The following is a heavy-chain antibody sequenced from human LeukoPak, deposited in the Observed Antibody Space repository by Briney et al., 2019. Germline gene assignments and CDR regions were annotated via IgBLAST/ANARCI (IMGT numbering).Heavy chain of an antibody. CDR3: ARELLGAPTPGAY. Sequence: QSSETLSLTCALSTVSGSSGNWWSWVRQPPGKGLEWIGEVHKTGNTNYNPSLKTRVIISIDASKNQLSLELTSVTAADTAVYYCARELLGAPTPGAYWGQGTRVTVSS. J-gene: IGHJ4*02. V-gene: IGHV4-4*02. CDR1: TVSGSSGNW. D-gene: IGHD1-26*01. CDR2: VHKTGNT.